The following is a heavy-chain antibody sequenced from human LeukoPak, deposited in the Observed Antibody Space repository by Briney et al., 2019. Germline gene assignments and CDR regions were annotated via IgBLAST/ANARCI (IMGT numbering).Heavy chain of an antibody. J-gene: IGHJ4*02. CDR3: ASVRGTAMVPDY. CDR1: GYTFTGYY. Sequence: GASVKVSCKASGYTFTGYYMHWVRQAPGQGLEWMGWINPHSGGTNYAQKFQGRVTMTRDTSISTAYMELSRLRSDDTAVYYCASVRGTAMVPDYWGQGTLVTVSS. D-gene: IGHD5-18*01. CDR2: INPHSGGT. V-gene: IGHV1-2*02.